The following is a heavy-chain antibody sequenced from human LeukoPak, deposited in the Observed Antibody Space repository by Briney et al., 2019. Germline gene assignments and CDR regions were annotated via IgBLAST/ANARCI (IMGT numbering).Heavy chain of an antibody. CDR2: INWNGGST. CDR1: GFTFDDYG. D-gene: IGHD7-27*01. Sequence: GGSLRLSCAASGFTFDDYGMSWVRQAPGKGLEWVSGINWNGGSTGYADSVKGRFTISRDNAKNSLYLQMNSLRAEDTALYHCAREGDWGIGYYFDYWGQGTLVTVSS. CDR3: AREGDWGIGYYFDY. V-gene: IGHV3-20*01. J-gene: IGHJ4*02.